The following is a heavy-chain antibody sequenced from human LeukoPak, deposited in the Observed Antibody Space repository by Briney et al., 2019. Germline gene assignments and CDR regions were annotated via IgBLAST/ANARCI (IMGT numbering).Heavy chain of an antibody. Sequence: SETLSLTCTASGGSISSSTDYWGWIRQPPGKGLEWIANIYYSGSTYYNPSLKSRVTISVDTSKNQFSLKLNSVTAADTAVYYCAGLIRPGWFDPWGQGTLVTVSS. CDR1: GGSISSSTDY. CDR3: AGLIRPGWFDP. CDR2: IYYSGST. D-gene: IGHD1-14*01. J-gene: IGHJ5*02. V-gene: IGHV4-39*01.